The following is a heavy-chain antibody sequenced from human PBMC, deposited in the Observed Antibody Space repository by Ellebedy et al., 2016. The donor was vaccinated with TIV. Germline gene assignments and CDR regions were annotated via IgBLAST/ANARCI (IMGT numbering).Heavy chain of an antibody. CDR1: GFTFSSYG. CDR2: IWYDGSNK. V-gene: IGHV3-30*02. Sequence: GGSLRLXXAASGFTFSSYGMHWVRQAPGKGLEWVAVIWYDGSNKYYADSVKGRFTISRDNSKNTLYLQMNSLRAEDTAVYYCAKDPPPFGYYGMDVWGQGTTVTVSS. J-gene: IGHJ6*02. CDR3: AKDPPPFGYYGMDV. D-gene: IGHD3-10*01.